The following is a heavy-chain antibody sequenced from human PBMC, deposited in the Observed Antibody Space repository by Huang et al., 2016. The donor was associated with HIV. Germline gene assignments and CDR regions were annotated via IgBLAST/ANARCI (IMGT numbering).Heavy chain of an antibody. CDR3: ATSTPDVGAGVLRSAFDI. CDR1: GYTVSELS. V-gene: IGHV1-24*01. CDR2: FDPEEGET. D-gene: IGHD2-15*01. J-gene: IGHJ3*02. Sequence: QVQLVESGAELKKPGASVRVSCKVSGYTVSELSLHWVRQAPEKGLEWMGGFDPEEGETIYAQRLKGRVTMTEDTSTDTAYMERSSLRPEDTAVYYCATSTPDVGAGVLRSAFDIWGQGTMVTVSS.